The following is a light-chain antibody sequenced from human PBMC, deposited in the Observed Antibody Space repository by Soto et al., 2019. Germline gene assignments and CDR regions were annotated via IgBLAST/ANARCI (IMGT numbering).Light chain of an antibody. CDR3: QQGYSTPIT. CDR1: QTISNH. J-gene: IGKJ5*01. CDR2: TAS. V-gene: IGKV1-39*01. Sequence: DIQITQSPSSLSASVGDRVTITCRASQTISNHLNWYQQKPGKAPDSLIYTASTLQSGVPSRFSGGGSGTEFTLTISSLQPEDFATYYCQQGYSTPITFGQGTRPEIK.